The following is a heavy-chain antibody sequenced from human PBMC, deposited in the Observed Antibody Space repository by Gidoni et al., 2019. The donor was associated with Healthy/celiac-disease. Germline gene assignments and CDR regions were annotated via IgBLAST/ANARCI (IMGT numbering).Heavy chain of an antibody. CDR3: ARDHCGGDCYHDY. V-gene: IGHV3-33*01. CDR2: IWYDGSSK. D-gene: IGHD2-21*02. J-gene: IGHJ4*02. Sequence: QVQLVESGGGVVQPGRSLRLSCAASGFTFSSYGMHWVRQAPGKGLEWVAVIWYDGSSKYYADSVKCRFTISRDNSKNTLYLQMNSLRAEDTAVYYCARDHCGGDCYHDYWGQGTLVTVSS. CDR1: GFTFSSYG.